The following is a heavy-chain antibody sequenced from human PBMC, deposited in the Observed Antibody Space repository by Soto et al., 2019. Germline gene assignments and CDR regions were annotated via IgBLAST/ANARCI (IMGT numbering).Heavy chain of an antibody. J-gene: IGHJ4*02. Sequence: GGSLRLSCAASGFTFSSYAMHWVRQAPGKGLEWVAVISYDGSNKYYADSVKGRFTISRDNSKNTLYLQMNSLRAEDTAVYYYARVTVGATDYFDYWGQGTLVTVSS. CDR2: ISYDGSNK. CDR1: GFTFSSYA. CDR3: ARVTVGATDYFDY. D-gene: IGHD1-26*01. V-gene: IGHV3-30-3*01.